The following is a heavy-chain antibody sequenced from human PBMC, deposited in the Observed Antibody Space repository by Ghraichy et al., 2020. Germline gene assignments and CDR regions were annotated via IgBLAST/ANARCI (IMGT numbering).Heavy chain of an antibody. D-gene: IGHD1-26*01. CDR3: ARCRESWFDP. V-gene: IGHV4-30-2*01. CDR1: GGSISSGGYS. CDR2: IYHSGST. J-gene: IGHJ5*02. Sequence: SETLSLTCAVSGGSISSGGYSWIWIRQPPGKGLEWIGYIYHSGSTYYNPSLKSRVTISVDRSKNQFSLKLSSVTAAYTAVYYCARCRESWFDPWGQGTLVTVSS.